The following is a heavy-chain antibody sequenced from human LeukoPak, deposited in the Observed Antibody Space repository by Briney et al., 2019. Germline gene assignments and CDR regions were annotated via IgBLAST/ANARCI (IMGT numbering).Heavy chain of an antibody. V-gene: IGHV3-23*01. CDR2: ISSSGDNT. CDR3: ARRGWLVNFDY. CDR1: GFAFSNNA. Sequence: GGSLRLSCAASGFAFSNNAMSWVRQAPGKGLEWVSSISSSGDNTHYADSVKGRFTISRDNSKDTLYLQMNTLRAEDTAIYYCARRGWLVNFDYWGQGTLVTVSS. J-gene: IGHJ4*02. D-gene: IGHD6-19*01.